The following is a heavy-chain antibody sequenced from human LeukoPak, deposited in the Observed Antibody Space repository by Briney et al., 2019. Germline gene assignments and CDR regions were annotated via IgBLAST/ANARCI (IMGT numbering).Heavy chain of an antibody. CDR2: IYSGGST. J-gene: IGHJ4*02. CDR3: AREGIAVAGIVDY. CDR1: GFTVSSNY. D-gene: IGHD6-19*01. Sequence: PGGSLRLSCAASGFTVSSNYMSWVRQAPGKGLEWVSVIYSGGSTYYADSVKGRFTISRDNSKNTLYLQMNSLRAEDTAVYYCAREGIAVAGIVDYWGQGTLVTVSS. V-gene: IGHV3-53*01.